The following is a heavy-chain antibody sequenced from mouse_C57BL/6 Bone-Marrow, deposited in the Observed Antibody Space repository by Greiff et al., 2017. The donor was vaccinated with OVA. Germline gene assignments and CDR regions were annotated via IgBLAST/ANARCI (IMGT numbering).Heavy chain of an antibody. CDR3: ARRAGSSPWFAY. J-gene: IGHJ3*01. D-gene: IGHD1-1*01. CDR1: GFTFSDYG. Sequence: DVMLVESGGGLVKPGGSLKLSCAASGFTFSDYGMHWVRQAPEKGLEWVAYISRGSSTIYYADTVQGRFTISRDNAKNTLFLQMTSLRSEDTAMYYCARRAGSSPWFAYWGQGTLVTVSA. CDR2: ISRGSSTI. V-gene: IGHV5-17*01.